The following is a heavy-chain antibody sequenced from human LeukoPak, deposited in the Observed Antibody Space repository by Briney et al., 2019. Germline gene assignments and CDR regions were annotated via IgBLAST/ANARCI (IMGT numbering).Heavy chain of an antibody. V-gene: IGHV3-23*01. Sequence: GASLRLSCAASGFTFSSYAMSWVRQAPGRGLEWVSAISGSGGSTYYADSVKGRFTISRDNSKNTLYLQVNSLRAEDTAIYYCAKDDITMVRGIVDYWGQGTLVTVSS. CDR2: ISGSGGST. CDR3: AKDDITMVRGIVDY. J-gene: IGHJ4*02. D-gene: IGHD3-10*01. CDR1: GFTFSSYA.